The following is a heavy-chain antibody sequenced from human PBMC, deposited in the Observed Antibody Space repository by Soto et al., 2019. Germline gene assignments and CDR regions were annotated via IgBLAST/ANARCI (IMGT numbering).Heavy chain of an antibody. CDR2: ISDSGGST. Sequence: LSLSCAASGFTFSSCAMTWVRQAPGMGLQWVSAISDSGGSTYYADSVRGRFTISRDNSKNTLYLQLNSLGAEDTAVYYCAKDKPAAGSQWLVPIWGRGTLVTVSS. J-gene: IGHJ4*02. V-gene: IGHV3-23*01. D-gene: IGHD6-19*01. CDR3: AKDKPAAGSQWLVPI. CDR1: GFTFSSCA.